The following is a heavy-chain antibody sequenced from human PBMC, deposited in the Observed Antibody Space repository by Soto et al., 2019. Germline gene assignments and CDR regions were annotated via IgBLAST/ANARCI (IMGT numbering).Heavy chain of an antibody. D-gene: IGHD6-19*01. CDR2: IYSTGST. CDR1: GDSISSYS. Sequence: SETLSLTCTVSGDSISSYSWTWIRQPPGKGLECIGYIYSTGSTNYNPSLKSRVTISVDTSKNQFSLKLSSVTAADTAVYYCARAQYSNGWRVDYWGQGTLVTVSS. CDR3: ARAQYSNGWRVDY. V-gene: IGHV4-59*01. J-gene: IGHJ4*02.